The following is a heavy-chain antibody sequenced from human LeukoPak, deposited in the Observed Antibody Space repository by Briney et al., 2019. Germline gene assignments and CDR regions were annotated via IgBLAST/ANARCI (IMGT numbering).Heavy chain of an antibody. CDR2: IYYSGST. J-gene: IGHJ5*02. V-gene: IGHV4-31*03. Sequence: PSQTLSLTCTVSGGSISSGGYYWSWIRQHPGKGLERIGYIYYSGSTYYNPSLKSRVTISVDTSKTQFSLKLSSVTAADTAVYYCARTYYYDSSGAPRFGPWGQGTLVTVSS. CDR3: ARTYYYDSSGAPRFGP. D-gene: IGHD3-22*01. CDR1: GGSISSGGYY.